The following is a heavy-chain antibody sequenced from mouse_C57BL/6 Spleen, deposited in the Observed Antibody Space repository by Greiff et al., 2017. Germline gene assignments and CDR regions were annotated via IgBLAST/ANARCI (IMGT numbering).Heavy chain of an antibody. CDR3: ARAIYYYGSSGWYFDV. CDR2: INPYNGDT. V-gene: IGHV1-20*01. Sequence: EVQLQQSGPELVKPGDSVKISCKASGYSFTGYFMNWVMQSHGKSLEWIGRINPYNGDTFYNQKLKGKATLTVDKSSSTAHMGLRSLTSEDSAVYYCARAIYYYGSSGWYFDVWGTGTTVTVSS. CDR1: GYSFTGYF. J-gene: IGHJ1*03. D-gene: IGHD1-1*01.